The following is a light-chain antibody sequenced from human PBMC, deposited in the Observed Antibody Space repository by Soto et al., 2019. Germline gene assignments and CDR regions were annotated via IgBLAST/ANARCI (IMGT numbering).Light chain of an antibody. CDR1: QSISSY. CDR2: AAS. J-gene: IGKJ4*01. CDR3: QQSYSSPLT. Sequence: DIQMTQSPSSLSASEGDRATITCRASQSISSYLNWYQQKPGKAPKLLIYAASSLQSGVPSRFSGSGSGTDFTLTISILQPEDFATYYCQQSYSSPLTFGGGTKVDIK. V-gene: IGKV1-39*01.